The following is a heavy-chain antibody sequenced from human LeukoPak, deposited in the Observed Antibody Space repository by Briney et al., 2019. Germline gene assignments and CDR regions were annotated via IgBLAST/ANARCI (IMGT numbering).Heavy chain of an antibody. CDR2: ISSSSSRYI. J-gene: IGHJ4*02. D-gene: IGHD6-25*01. CDR3: ARVLEAASFDY. Sequence: GGSLRLSCAASGFTFSSYSMNWVRLAPGKGLEWVSSISSSSSRYIYFADSLKGRFTISRDNAKNSLYLQMNSLGAEDTAVYYCARVLEAASFDYWGQGILVTVSS. V-gene: IGHV3-21*01. CDR1: GFTFSSYS.